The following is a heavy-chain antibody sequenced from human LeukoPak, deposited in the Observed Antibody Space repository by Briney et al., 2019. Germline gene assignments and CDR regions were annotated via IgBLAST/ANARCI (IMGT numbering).Heavy chain of an antibody. CDR1: GGSFSGYY. Sequence: PSETLSLTCAVYGGSFSGYYWSWIRQPPGKGLEWIGEINHSGSTNYNPSLKSRVTISVDTSKNQFSLKLSSVTAADTAVYYCARGLSAVAGACFDYWGQGTLVTVSS. J-gene: IGHJ4*02. D-gene: IGHD6-19*01. V-gene: IGHV4-34*01. CDR2: INHSGST. CDR3: ARGLSAVAGACFDY.